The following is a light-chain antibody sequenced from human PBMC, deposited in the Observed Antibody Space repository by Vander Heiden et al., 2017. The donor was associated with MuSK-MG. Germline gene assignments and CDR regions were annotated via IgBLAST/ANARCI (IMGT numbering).Light chain of an antibody. CDR3: RQDDNFPLT. CDR1: QDIRNY. Sequence: AIQMTQSPSSLSASVGDRVTITCRASQDIRNYLGWYQQKPGKAPKLLIYTASSLQSGVPSRISGSGSGTDFTLTISSLQPEDFATYYCRQDDNFPLTFGGGTKVEIK. J-gene: IGKJ4*01. V-gene: IGKV1-6*01. CDR2: TAS.